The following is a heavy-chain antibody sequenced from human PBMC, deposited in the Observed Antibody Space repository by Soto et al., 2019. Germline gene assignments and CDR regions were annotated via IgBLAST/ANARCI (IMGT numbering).Heavy chain of an antibody. CDR1: GFSISDDS. CDR2: ISSSSIYT. D-gene: IGHD6-13*01. J-gene: IGHJ6*02. Sequence: QVQLVESGGGLVKPGGSLRLSCVASGFSISDDSMTWIRQAPGKGLEWVSHISSSSIYTSYAHSVKGRFTISRDNAKNSLYLQMNSLTSEDTAVYYCARDSGSSKYGLDVWGQGTTVIVSS. CDR3: ARDSGSSKYGLDV. V-gene: IGHV3-11*06.